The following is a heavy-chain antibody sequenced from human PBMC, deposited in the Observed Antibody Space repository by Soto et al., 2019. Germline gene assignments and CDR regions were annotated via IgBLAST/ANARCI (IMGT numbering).Heavy chain of an antibody. J-gene: IGHJ4*02. Sequence: PSETLSLTCTVCGGSVSSGNYYWSWIRQPPGKGLEWIGYFYYTGSINYNPSLKSRVTISIDASKNQFSLRLSSVTAADTAVYYCATSRGYSDGFNYSTFDYWGLGTLVTVYS. V-gene: IGHV4-61*01. CDR2: FYYTGSI. D-gene: IGHD3-22*01. CDR1: GGSVSSGNYY. CDR3: ATSRGYSDGFNYSTFDY.